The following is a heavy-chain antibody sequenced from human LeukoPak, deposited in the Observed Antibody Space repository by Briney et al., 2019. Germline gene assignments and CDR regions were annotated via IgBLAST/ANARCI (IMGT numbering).Heavy chain of an antibody. CDR1: GFTFSSYS. CDR2: ISSSSSYI. Sequence: GGSLRLSCAASGFTFSSYSMNWVRQAPVKGLEWVSYISSSSSYIYYADSVKGRFTISRDNAKNSLYLQMNSLRAEDTAVYYCARRDRGAMVHESINYGCQGTLVTVTS. D-gene: IGHD5-18*01. V-gene: IGHV3-21*01. CDR3: ARRDRGAMVHESINY. J-gene: IGHJ4*02.